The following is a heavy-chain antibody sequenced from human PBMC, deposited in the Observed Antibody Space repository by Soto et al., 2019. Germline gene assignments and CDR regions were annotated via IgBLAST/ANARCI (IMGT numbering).Heavy chain of an antibody. CDR3: ARIDSSSWHKKYYFDY. Sequence: SETLSLTCTVSGGSISSGGYYWSWIRQHPGKGLEWIGYIYYSGSTYYNPSLKSRVTISVDTSKNQFSLKLSSVTAADTAVYYCARIDSSSWHKKYYFDYWGQGTLVTVSS. J-gene: IGHJ4*02. CDR1: GGSISSGGYY. D-gene: IGHD6-13*01. CDR2: IYYSGST. V-gene: IGHV4-31*03.